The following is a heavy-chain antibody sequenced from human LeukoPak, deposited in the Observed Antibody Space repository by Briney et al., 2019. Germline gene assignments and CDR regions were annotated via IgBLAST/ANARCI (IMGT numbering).Heavy chain of an antibody. CDR2: ISAYNGNT. CDR3: ARDRTSTVATPSDAFDI. CDR1: GYTFTSYG. J-gene: IGHJ3*02. D-gene: IGHD4-23*01. V-gene: IGHV1-18*01. Sequence: ASVKVSCKASGYTFTSYGISWVRQAPGQGLEWMGWISAYNGNTNYAQKLQGRVTMTTDTSTSTAYMELKSLRSDDTAVYYCARDRTSTVATPSDAFDIWGQGTLVTVSS.